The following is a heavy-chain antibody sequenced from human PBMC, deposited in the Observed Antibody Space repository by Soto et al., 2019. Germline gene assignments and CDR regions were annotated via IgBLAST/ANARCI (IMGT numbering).Heavy chain of an antibody. J-gene: IGHJ6*03. CDR3: AKDGVAAVYYYYYMDV. V-gene: IGHV3-30*04. D-gene: IGHD6-13*01. CDR1: GFTFSSYA. Sequence: PGGSLRLSCAASGFTFSSYAMHWVRQAPGKGLEWVAVVSFYGINKYYAVSVKGRFTISRDISKNTLFLQMNSLRAEDTVVYYCAKDGVAAVYYYYYMDVWGKGTTVTVSS. CDR2: VSFYGINK.